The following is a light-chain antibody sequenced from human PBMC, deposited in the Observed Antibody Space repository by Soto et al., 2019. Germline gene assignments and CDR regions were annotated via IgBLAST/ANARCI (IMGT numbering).Light chain of an antibody. CDR2: KAS. V-gene: IGKV1-5*03. Sequence: IHMTQSPSTLCATVGARVTITCRASQSISTWLAWYQQEPGKAPKLLIHKASSLQSGVPSRFSGSGSGTDFTLTISSLHPDDFATYYCQQYNSYSPTFGQGAMLDIK. CDR1: QSISTW. J-gene: IGKJ1*01. CDR3: QQYNSYSPT.